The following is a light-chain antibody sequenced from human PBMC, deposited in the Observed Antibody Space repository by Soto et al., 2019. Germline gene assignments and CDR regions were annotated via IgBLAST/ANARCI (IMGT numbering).Light chain of an antibody. CDR3: QQYGSSLT. CDR1: QSVGNT. CDR2: GAS. Sequence: EIVLTQSPATLSVSPGERSTLSFRASQSVGNTLAWYQQQPGQTPRLLIYGASSRATGIPDRFSGSGSGTDFTLTISRLEPEDFAVYYCQQYGSSLTFGQGTRLEIK. V-gene: IGKV3-20*01. J-gene: IGKJ5*01.